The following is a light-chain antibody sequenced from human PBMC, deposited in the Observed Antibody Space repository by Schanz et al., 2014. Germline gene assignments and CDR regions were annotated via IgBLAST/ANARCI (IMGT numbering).Light chain of an antibody. Sequence: QSLLTQPPSVSGAIGQRVTISCTGTSSNFGEGYDVHCYQLLPGTAPKLLIYSNTNRPSGVPDRFSGSKSGTSGSLTVTGFQCEDEAEYYCQSYDASLSGSVFGGGAKLTVL. CDR1: SSNFGEGYD. V-gene: IGLV1-40*01. CDR3: QSYDASLSGSV. J-gene: IGLJ3*02. CDR2: SNT.